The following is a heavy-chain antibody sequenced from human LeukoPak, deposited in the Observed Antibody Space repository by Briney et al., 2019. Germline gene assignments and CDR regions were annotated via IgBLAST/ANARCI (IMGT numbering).Heavy chain of an antibody. V-gene: IGHV4-59*01. CDR2: IYYSGSI. J-gene: IGHJ4*02. CDR3: ATHGVIGTKYYDY. CDR1: GGSIRSYY. Sequence: SETLSLTSTVSGGSIRSYYWSWIRQPPGKRLEYLGYIYYSGSINYNPSLKGRVTISVDMSKNQFFLRLSSVTAADTAVYYCATHGVIGTKYYDYWGQGTLVTVSS. D-gene: IGHD2-21*01.